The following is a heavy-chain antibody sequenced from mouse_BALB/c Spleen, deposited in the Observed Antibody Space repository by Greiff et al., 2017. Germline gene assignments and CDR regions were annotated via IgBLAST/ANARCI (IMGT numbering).Heavy chain of an antibody. CDR3: AGERRRVNEAMGY. Sequence: QVQLQQSGAELAKPGASVKMSCKASGYTFTSYWMHWVNQRPGQGLEWIGYINPSTGYTEYTQKFKDKATLTADKSSSTAYMQLSSLTSEDSAVYYRAGERRRVNEAMGYWGQGTSVTVSS. CDR1: GYTFTSYW. V-gene: IGHV1-7*01. J-gene: IGHJ4*01. CDR2: INPSTGYT. D-gene: IGHD2-12*01.